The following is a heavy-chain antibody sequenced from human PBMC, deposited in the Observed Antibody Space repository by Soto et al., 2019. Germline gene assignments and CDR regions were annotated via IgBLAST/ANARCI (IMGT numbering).Heavy chain of an antibody. D-gene: IGHD3-3*01. J-gene: IGHJ4*02. CDR3: ARVPGFWSAPRG. CDR2: ISYDGSNK. CDR1: GFTFSSYA. V-gene: IGHV3-30-3*01. Sequence: QVQLVESGGGVVQPGRSLRLSCAASGFTFSSYAMHWVRQAPGKGLEWVAVISYDGSNKYYADSVKGRFTISRDNSKNTLYLQINSLTAEETAVYYCARVPGFWSAPRGWGQGTLVTVSS.